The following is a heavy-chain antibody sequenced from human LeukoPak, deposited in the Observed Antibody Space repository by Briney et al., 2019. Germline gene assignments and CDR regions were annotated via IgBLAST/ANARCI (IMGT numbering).Heavy chain of an antibody. V-gene: IGHV1-8*01. J-gene: IGHJ6*02. CDR2: MNPNSGNT. CDR1: GYTFTSYD. D-gene: IGHD3-10*01. CDR3: ARATHYGSGRPHYYYYYGMDV. Sequence: GASVKVSCKASGYTFTSYDINWVRQATGQGLEWMGLMNPNSGNTGYAQKFQGRVTMTRNTSRSTAYMELSSLRSEDTAVYYCARATHYGSGRPHYYYYYGMDVWGQGTTVTVSS.